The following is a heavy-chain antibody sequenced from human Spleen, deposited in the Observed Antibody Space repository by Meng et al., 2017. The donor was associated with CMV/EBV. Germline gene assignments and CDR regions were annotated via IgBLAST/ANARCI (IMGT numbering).Heavy chain of an antibody. D-gene: IGHD3-9*01. J-gene: IGHJ4*02. V-gene: IGHV4-34*01. CDR2: INHSGNT. Sequence: GSLRLSCAVYGGSFSGYYWSWIRQPPGKGLEWIGEINHSGNTNYNPSLKSRVTISVDTSKKQFSLKLTSVTAADTAMYYCATRALRFFDWFYHFDSWGQGTLVTVSS. CDR3: ATRALRFFDWFYHFDS. CDR1: GGSFSGYY.